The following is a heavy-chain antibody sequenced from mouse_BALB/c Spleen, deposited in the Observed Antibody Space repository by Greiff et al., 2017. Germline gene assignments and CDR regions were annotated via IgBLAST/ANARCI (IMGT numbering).Heavy chain of an antibody. Sequence: VQLQQSGAELMKPGASVKISCKATGYTFSSYWIEWVKQRPGHGLEWIGEILPGSGSTNYNEKFKGKATFTADTSSNTAYMQLSSLTSEDSAVYYCARRPTGYAMDYWGQGTSVTVSS. V-gene: IGHV1-9*01. CDR2: ILPGSGST. D-gene: IGHD4-1*02. CDR3: ARRPTGYAMDY. J-gene: IGHJ4*01. CDR1: GYTFSSYW.